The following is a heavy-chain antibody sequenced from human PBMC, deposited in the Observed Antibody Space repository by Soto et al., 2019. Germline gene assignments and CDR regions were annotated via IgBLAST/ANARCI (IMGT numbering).Heavy chain of an antibody. CDR2: ISGSGGST. CDR1: GFTFSSYA. D-gene: IGHD6-6*01. Sequence: AGGSLRLSCAASGFTFSSYAMSWVRQAPGKGLEWVSAISGSGGSTYYADSVKGRFTISRDNAKNSLYLQMNSLRAEDTAVYYCATLSSSFAFDIWGQGTMVTVSS. V-gene: IGHV3-23*01. J-gene: IGHJ3*02. CDR3: ATLSSSFAFDI.